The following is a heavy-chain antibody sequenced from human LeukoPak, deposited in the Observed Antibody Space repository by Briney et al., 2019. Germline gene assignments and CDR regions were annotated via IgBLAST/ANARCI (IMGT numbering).Heavy chain of an antibody. CDR2: IIPIFGTA. Sequence: GASVKVSCKASGGTFSSYAISWVRQAPGQGLEWMGGIIPIFGTANYAQKFQGRVTITTDESTSTAYMELSSLRSEDTAVYYCARGAAMVRGVMGPYYCYYMDVWGKGTTVTVSS. D-gene: IGHD3-10*01. J-gene: IGHJ6*03. V-gene: IGHV1-69*05. CDR3: ARGAAMVRGVMGPYYCYYMDV. CDR1: GGTFSSYA.